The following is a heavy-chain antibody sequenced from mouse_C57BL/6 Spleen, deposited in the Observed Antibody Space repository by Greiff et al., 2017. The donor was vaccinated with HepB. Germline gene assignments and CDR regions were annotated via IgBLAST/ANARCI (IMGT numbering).Heavy chain of an antibody. J-gene: IGHJ4*01. CDR3: ARRGGFMSTMDY. V-gene: IGHV1-50*01. D-gene: IGHD1-1*01. Sequence: QVQLQQPGAELVKPGASVKLSCKASGYTFTSYWMQWVKQRPGQGLEWIGEIDPSDSYTNYNQKFKGKATLTVDTASSTAYMQISSLTSADSAVYDCARRGGFMSTMDYWGQGTSVTVSS. CDR1: GYTFTSYW. CDR2: IDPSDSYT.